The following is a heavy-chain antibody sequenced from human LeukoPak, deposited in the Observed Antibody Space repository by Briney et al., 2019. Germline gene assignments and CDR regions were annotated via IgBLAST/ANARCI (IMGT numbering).Heavy chain of an antibody. CDR3: ARNRSDCSGGSCSFTGYDY. Sequence: SETLSLTCGVSGVSIIRTDYYWGWIRQSPGKGLEWIGSIYYSGSTHYNPPLRSRLTISVDTSKNELSLGLRFVTIADTAVYHCARNRSDCSGGSCSFTGYDYWGQGTLVSVSS. D-gene: IGHD2-15*01. V-gene: IGHV4-39*01. CDR2: IYYSGST. J-gene: IGHJ4*02. CDR1: GVSIIRTDYY.